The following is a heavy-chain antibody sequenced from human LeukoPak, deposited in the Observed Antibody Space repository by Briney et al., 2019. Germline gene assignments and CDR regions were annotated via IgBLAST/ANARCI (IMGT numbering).Heavy chain of an antibody. Sequence: GGSLRLSCAASGFTFSSYAMSWVRQAPGKGLEWVSAISGSGGSTYYADSVKGRFIISRDNSKNTLYLQMNSLRAEDTAVYYCAQGEVGNPLEFDYWGQGTLVTVSS. D-gene: IGHD2-2*01. CDR3: AQGEVGNPLEFDY. CDR2: ISGSGGST. CDR1: GFTFSSYA. V-gene: IGHV3-23*01. J-gene: IGHJ4*02.